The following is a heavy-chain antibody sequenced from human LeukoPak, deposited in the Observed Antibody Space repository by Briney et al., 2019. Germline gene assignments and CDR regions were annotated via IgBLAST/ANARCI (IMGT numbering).Heavy chain of an antibody. Sequence: GGSLRLSCAASGFTFSSYWVHWVRHAPGKGLVWVSRVDSGGTNTIYADSVQGRFTISRDNAKNSLYLQINSLRAEDTALYYCARGGPDHAFDVWGQGTMVTVSS. J-gene: IGHJ3*01. V-gene: IGHV3-74*01. D-gene: IGHD1-14*01. CDR3: ARGGPDHAFDV. CDR1: GFTFSSYW. CDR2: VDSGGTNT.